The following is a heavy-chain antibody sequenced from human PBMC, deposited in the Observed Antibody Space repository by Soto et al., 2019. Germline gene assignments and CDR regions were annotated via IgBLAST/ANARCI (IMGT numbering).Heavy chain of an antibody. D-gene: IGHD4-17*01. CDR1: GGSISSGGYS. J-gene: IGHJ6*02. CDR3: ARVSDYAARYYYYYGMDV. V-gene: IGHV4-30-2*01. Sequence: SETLSLTCAVSGGSISSGGYSWSWIRQPPGKGLEWIGYIYHRSTYYNPSLKSRVTISVDRSKNQFSLKLSSVTAADTAVYYCARVSDYAARYYYYYGMDVWGQGTTVTVSS. CDR2: IYHRST.